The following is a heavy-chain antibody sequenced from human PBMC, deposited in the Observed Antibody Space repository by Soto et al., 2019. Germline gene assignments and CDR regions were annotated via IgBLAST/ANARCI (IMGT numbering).Heavy chain of an antibody. CDR1: GFTFSSYA. CDR3: AKLGYCSGGSCYGEQRSEDRGVEKYYYYMDV. D-gene: IGHD2-15*01. J-gene: IGHJ6*03. CDR2: ISGSGGST. Sequence: GGSLRLSCAASGFTFSSYAMSWVRQAPGKGLEWVSAISGSGGSTYYADSVKGRFTISRDNSKNTLYLQMNSLRAEDTAVYYCAKLGYCSGGSCYGEQRSEDRGVEKYYYYMDVWGKGTTVTVSS. V-gene: IGHV3-23*01.